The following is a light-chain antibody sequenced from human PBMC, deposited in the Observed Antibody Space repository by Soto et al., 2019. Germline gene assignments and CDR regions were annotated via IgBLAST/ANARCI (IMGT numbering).Light chain of an antibody. CDR2: EDT. CDR1: SSDIGGYNY. V-gene: IGLV2-23*01. Sequence: QSALTQPASVSGSPGQSITISCTGTSSDIGGYNYVSWYRQHPGKAPKLIIYEDTKRPSGVPNRFSATKSGNTASLTISGLEVGDEAYYYCCSYAGSRTLFVFGTGTKLTVL. CDR3: CSYAGSRTLFV. J-gene: IGLJ1*01.